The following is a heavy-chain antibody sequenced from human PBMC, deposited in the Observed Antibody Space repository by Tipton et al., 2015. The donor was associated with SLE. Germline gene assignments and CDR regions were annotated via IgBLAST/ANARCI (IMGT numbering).Heavy chain of an antibody. Sequence: SLRLSCEGSGFLFKNYAMAWVRQAPGKGLEWVSIIYTRTYYADSVRGRFTISRDDSKNTVFLQMNNLRVEDTAVYYCASELLDAFDIWGQGTMVTVSS. CDR2: IYTRT. CDR3: ASELLDAFDI. V-gene: IGHV3-23*03. J-gene: IGHJ3*02. CDR1: GFLFKNYA. D-gene: IGHD1-26*01.